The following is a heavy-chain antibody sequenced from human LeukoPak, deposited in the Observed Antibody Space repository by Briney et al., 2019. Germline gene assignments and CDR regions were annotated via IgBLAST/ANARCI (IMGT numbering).Heavy chain of an antibody. V-gene: IGHV3-23*01. D-gene: IGHD3-10*01. Sequence: PGGSLRLSCAASGFTFSSYAMSWVRQAPGKGLEWVSAISGSGGSTYYADSVKGRFTISRDNSKNTLYLQMNSLRAEDTAVYYCAKYRVWFGELLGVSIDYWGQGTLVTVSS. CDR1: GFTFSSYA. J-gene: IGHJ4*02. CDR2: ISGSGGST. CDR3: AKYRVWFGELLGVSIDY.